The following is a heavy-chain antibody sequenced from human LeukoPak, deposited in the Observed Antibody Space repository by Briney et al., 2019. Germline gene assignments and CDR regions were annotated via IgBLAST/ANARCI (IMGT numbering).Heavy chain of an antibody. V-gene: IGHV4-59*01. D-gene: IGHD6-19*01. CDR1: GASISSYY. CDR3: SGGGKYSSGWYLDPRFDY. J-gene: IGHJ4*02. CDR2: IYYNENS. Sequence: PSETLSLTCAVSGASISSYYWSWIRQPPGKGLEWIGYIYYNENSNYNPSLTSRVTITVDTPTNKFLLMLTSIPTADTAVLYFSGGGKYSSGWYLDPRFDYWGQGTLVTVSS.